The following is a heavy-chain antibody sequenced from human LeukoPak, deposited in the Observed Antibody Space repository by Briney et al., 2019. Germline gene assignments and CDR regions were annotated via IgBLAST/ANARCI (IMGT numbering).Heavy chain of an antibody. CDR3: ARNGSYGKIDL. D-gene: IGHD5-18*01. Sequence: GGSLRLSCAASGFTFEDYGMHWARQAPGTGLVWVSRINSDGGRTSYADSVKGRFTISRDNAKNTLYLQMNSLRAEDTAVYYCARNGSYGKIDLWGQGTLVIVSS. J-gene: IGHJ4*02. CDR2: INSDGGRT. CDR1: GFTFEDYG. V-gene: IGHV3-74*01.